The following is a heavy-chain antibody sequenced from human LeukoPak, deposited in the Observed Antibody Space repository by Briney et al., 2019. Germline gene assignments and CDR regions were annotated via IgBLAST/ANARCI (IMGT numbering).Heavy chain of an antibody. CDR3: ASGANTKPFDY. Sequence: SETLSLTCTVSGGSISSSSYYWGWIRQPPGKGLEWIGSIYYSGSTYYNPSLKSRVTISVDTSKNQFSLKLSSVTAADTAVYYCASGANTKPFDYWGQGTLVTVSS. V-gene: IGHV4-39*01. J-gene: IGHJ4*02. CDR1: GGSISSSSYY. CDR2: IYYSGST. D-gene: IGHD4/OR15-4a*01.